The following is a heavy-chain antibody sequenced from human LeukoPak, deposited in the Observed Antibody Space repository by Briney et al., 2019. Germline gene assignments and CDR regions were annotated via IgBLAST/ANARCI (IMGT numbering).Heavy chain of an antibody. V-gene: IGHV3-30*04. Sequence: GGSLRLSCAASGFTFSSYAMHWVRQAPGKGLEWVAVISYDGSNKYYADSVKGRFTISRDNSKNTLYLQMNSLRAEDTAVYYCARSDSQYSGSYRFAFDIWGQGTMVTVSS. CDR1: GFTFSSYA. CDR3: ARSDSQYSGSYRFAFDI. CDR2: ISYDGSNK. D-gene: IGHD1-26*01. J-gene: IGHJ3*02.